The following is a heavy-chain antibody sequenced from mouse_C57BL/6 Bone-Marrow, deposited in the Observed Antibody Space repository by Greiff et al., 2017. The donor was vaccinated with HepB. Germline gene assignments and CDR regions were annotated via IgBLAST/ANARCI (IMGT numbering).Heavy chain of an antibody. CDR3: ARYYDYAWFAY. Sequence: VKLQQSGPVLVKPGASVKMSCKASGYTFTDYYMNWVKQSHGKSLEWIGVINPYNGGTSYNQKFKGKATLTVDKSSSTAYMELNSLTSEDSAVYYCARYYDYAWFAYWGQGTLVTVSA. V-gene: IGHV1-19*01. CDR2: INPYNGGT. CDR1: GYTFTDYY. J-gene: IGHJ3*01. D-gene: IGHD2-4*01.